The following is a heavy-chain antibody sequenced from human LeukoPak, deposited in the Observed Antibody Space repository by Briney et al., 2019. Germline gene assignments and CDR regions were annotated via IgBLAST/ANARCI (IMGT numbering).Heavy chain of an antibody. CDR3: ARAQSPYYYGSSDY. CDR1: GFTFSSYA. V-gene: IGHV3-64*01. Sequence: GGSLRFSCAASGFTFSSYAMHWVRQAPGKGLEYVSAISSNGGSTYYANSVKGRFTISRDNSKNTLYLQMGSLRAEDMAVYYCARAQSPYYYGSSDYWGQGTLVTVSS. D-gene: IGHD3-10*01. J-gene: IGHJ4*02. CDR2: ISSNGGST.